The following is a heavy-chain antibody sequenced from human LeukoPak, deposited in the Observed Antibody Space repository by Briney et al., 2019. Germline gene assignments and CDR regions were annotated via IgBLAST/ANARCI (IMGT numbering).Heavy chain of an antibody. CDR2: INPSGGGT. D-gene: IGHD5-24*01. Sequence: ASVKVSCKASGYTFISYYMYSVRQSPGQGLEWMGIINPSGGGTNYAQKFQGRVTMTRDTSTSTVYMELSSLRSEDTAVYYCARGRRDGYKAASDIWGQGTTVTVSS. J-gene: IGHJ3*02. V-gene: IGHV1-46*01. CDR1: GYTFISYY. CDR3: ARGRRDGYKAASDI.